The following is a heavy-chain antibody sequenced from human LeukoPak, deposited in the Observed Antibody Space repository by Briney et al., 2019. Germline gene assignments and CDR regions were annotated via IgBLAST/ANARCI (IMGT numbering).Heavy chain of an antibody. J-gene: IGHJ4*02. CDR3: ARANYDGSDY. D-gene: IGHD3-22*01. Sequence: SETLSLTCTVSGGSISSGNFYWSWIRQPAGKGLEWIGRIYTSGTTNYNPSLKSRVTMSVDTSKNQFSLKKRSVTAADTAVYYCARANYDGSDYWGQGTLVTVSS. V-gene: IGHV4-61*02. CDR1: GGSISSGNFY. CDR2: IYTSGTT.